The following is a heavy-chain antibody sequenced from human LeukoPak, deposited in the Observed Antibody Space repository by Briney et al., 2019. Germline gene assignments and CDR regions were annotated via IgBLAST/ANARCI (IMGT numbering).Heavy chain of an antibody. V-gene: IGHV4-59*01. CDR3: ARLRSSSGYYYVSRSYYFDY. CDR2: IYYSGST. D-gene: IGHD3-22*01. Sequence: SETLSLTCTVSGSSISSYYWSWIRQPPGKGLEWIGYIYYSGSTNYNPSLKSRVTISVDTSKNQFSLKLSSVTAADTAVYYCARLRSSSGYYYVSRSYYFDYWGQGTLVTVSS. CDR1: GSSISSYY. J-gene: IGHJ4*02.